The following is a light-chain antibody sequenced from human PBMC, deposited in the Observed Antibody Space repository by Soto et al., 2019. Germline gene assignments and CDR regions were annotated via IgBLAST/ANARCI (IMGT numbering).Light chain of an antibody. CDR1: NIGSQS. J-gene: IGLJ1*01. Sequence: SYELTQPPSVSVAPVQTARITCGGNNIGSQSVHWYQQKPGQAPVLVVYDDSDRPSGIPERFSGSNSGNTSTLTISRVEAGDEADYYCQVWDRSSDHYVCGTGTQLNVL. V-gene: IGLV3-21*02. CDR2: DDS. CDR3: QVWDRSSDHYV.